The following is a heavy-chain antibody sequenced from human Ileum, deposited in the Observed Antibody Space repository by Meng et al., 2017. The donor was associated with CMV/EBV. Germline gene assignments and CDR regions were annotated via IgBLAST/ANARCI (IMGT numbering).Heavy chain of an antibody. J-gene: IGHJ6*02. Sequence: SETLSLTCTVSGGSISSSSYYWGWIRQPPGKGLEWIGSIYYSGSTYYNPSLKSRVTISVDTSKNQFSLKLSSVTAADTAVYYCARAYCSSTSCYRGYYYGMDVWGQGTMVTVSS. V-gene: IGHV4-39*07. CDR1: GGSISSSSYY. CDR3: ARAYCSSTSCYRGYYYGMDV. CDR2: IYYSGST. D-gene: IGHD2-2*02.